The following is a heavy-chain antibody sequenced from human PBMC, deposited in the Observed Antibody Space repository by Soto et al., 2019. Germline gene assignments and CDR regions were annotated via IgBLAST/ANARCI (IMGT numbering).Heavy chain of an antibody. CDR2: IWYDGSNK. D-gene: IGHD3-3*01. V-gene: IGHV3-33*01. CDR1: GFTFSSYG. Sequence: QVQLVESGGGVVQPGRSLRLSCAASGFTFSSYGMHWVRQAPGKGLEWVAVIWYDGSNKYYADSVKGRFTISRDNSKNALYLEMNSLRAEDTAVYYCARESSITIVGVVIITGLDVWGQGTTVTVSS. J-gene: IGHJ6*02. CDR3: ARESSITIVGVVIITGLDV.